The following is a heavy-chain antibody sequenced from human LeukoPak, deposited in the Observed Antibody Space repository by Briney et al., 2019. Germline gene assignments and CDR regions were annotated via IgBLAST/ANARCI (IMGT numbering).Heavy chain of an antibody. Sequence: GGSLRLSCAASGFTFSSYMHWVRQAPGKGLEWVAFIRYDGSNKYYADSVKGRFTISRDNSKNTLYLQMNSLRAEDTAVYYCAKDLWGFVEVAAILDYWGQGTLVTVSS. V-gene: IGHV3-30*02. D-gene: IGHD2-15*01. CDR1: GFTFSSY. J-gene: IGHJ4*02. CDR3: AKDLWGFVEVAAILDY. CDR2: IRYDGSNK.